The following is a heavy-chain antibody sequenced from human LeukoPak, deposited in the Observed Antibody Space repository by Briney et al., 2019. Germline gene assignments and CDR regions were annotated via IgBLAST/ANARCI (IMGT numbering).Heavy chain of an antibody. J-gene: IGHJ4*02. V-gene: IGHV3-23*01. Sequence: PGGSLRLSCAASGFTFISYSMNWVRQVPGKGLEWVAGISGSGTGTYYADSVKGRFTISRDNSKNTLFLQMNSLRAEDTAVYYCVKGSLYSSGCYDYWGQGTLVTASA. CDR2: ISGSGTGT. CDR3: VKGSLYSSGCYDY. D-gene: IGHD6-19*01. CDR1: GFTFISYS.